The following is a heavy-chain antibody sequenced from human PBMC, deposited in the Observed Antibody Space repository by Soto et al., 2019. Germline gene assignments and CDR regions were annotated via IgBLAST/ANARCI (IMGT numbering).Heavy chain of an antibody. J-gene: IGHJ4*02. V-gene: IGHV3-15*01. CDR2: IKTKTDGGTT. D-gene: IGHD3-10*01. Sequence: EVQLVESGGGFVKPGGSLRLSCVASGFTFTTAWMSWVRQAPGKGLEWVGRIKTKTDGGTTDYAAPVKGRFTISRDDSEKTVYLQMDSLKTEDTGVYYCTAGVPFDYWGQGTLLTVSS. CDR1: GFTFTTAW. CDR3: TAGVPFDY.